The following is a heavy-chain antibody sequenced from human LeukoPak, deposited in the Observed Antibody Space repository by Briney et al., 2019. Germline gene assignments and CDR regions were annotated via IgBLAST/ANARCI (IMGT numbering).Heavy chain of an antibody. CDR3: ARVAGYSSSWYLDY. CDR2: IYYSGST. CDR1: GGSISSYY. J-gene: IGHJ4*02. D-gene: IGHD6-13*01. V-gene: IGHV4-59*12. Sequence: SETLSLTSTVSGGSISSYYWSWIRQPPGKGLEWIGYIYYSGSTYYNPSLKSRVTISVDTCKNQFSLKLSSVTAADTAVYYCARVAGYSSSWYLDYWGQGTLVTVSS.